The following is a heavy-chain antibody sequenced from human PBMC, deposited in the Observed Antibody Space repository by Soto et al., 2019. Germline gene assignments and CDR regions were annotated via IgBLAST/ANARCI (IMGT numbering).Heavy chain of an antibody. CDR2: IYTSGTT. J-gene: IGHJ6*02. CDR3: AKTKPKFTSSGSYYHYYYYGMDV. V-gene: IGHV4-4*07. D-gene: IGHD1-26*01. Sequence: PSETLSLTCTVSGRSMSGYYWSWIRQPAGERLEWIGRIYTSGTTDFNPSLKGRVTMSVDTSKNQFSLKLTSVTAADTAVYYCAKTKPKFTSSGSYYHYYYYGMDVWGQGTTVTVSS. CDR1: GRSMSGYY.